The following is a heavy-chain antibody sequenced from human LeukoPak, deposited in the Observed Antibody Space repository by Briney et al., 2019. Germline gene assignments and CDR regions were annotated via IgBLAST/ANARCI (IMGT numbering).Heavy chain of an antibody. V-gene: IGHV4-30-2*01. CDR2: IYHSGST. J-gene: IGHJ4*02. D-gene: IGHD5-12*01. CDR3: VTGGSGYDSDY. Sequence: PSQTLSLTCTVSGGSIRSGGYYWSWIRQPPGKGLEWVGYIYHSGSTNYNPSLKSRVTISADRSKNQFSLKLTSVTAADTAVYYCVTGGSGYDSDYWGQGILVTVSS. CDR1: GGSIRSGGYY.